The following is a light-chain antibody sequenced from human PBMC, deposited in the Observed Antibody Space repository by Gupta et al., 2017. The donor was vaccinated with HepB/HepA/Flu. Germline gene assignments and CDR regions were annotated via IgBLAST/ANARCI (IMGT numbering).Light chain of an antibody. CDR3: KRARQWPRT. V-gene: IGKV2-30*02. CDR2: KLS. CDR1: QSLAHSEGNTY. Sequence: VTLGQPASISGRYSQSLAHSEGNTYLEWLQQRPGQTPRRLMYKLSNRDSGVPDRFSGSGSGTEFTLQISRVEAEDVAVYCCKRARQWPRTFGQGTKVEIK. J-gene: IGKJ1*01.